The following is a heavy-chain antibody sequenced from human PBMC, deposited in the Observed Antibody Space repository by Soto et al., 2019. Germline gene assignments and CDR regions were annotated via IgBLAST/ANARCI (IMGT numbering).Heavy chain of an antibody. Sequence: GGSLRLSCAASGFTFSSYGMHWVRQAPGKGLEWVAVIWYDGSNKYYADSVKGRFTISRDNSKNTLYLQMNSLRAEDTAVYYCARDFLWFGELGGMDVWGQGTTVTVSS. V-gene: IGHV3-33*01. CDR3: ARDFLWFGELGGMDV. CDR2: IWYDGSNK. CDR1: GFTFSSYG. J-gene: IGHJ6*02. D-gene: IGHD3-10*01.